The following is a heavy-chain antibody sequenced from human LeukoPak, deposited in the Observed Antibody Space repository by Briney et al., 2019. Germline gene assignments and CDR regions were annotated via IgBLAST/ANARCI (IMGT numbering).Heavy chain of an antibody. CDR1: GYSFVLYG. CDR2: ISTYNGNT. J-gene: IGHJ4*02. Sequence: ASVTVSCKASGYSFVLYGISWVRQAPGQGPEWMGWISTYNGNTKYAQKFQGRVTMTTDTSTSTAYMELRGLRSDDTAVYYCARDEDYGIFVNVDYWGQGTLVTVSS. D-gene: IGHD4-17*01. V-gene: IGHV1-18*01. CDR3: ARDEDYGIFVNVDY.